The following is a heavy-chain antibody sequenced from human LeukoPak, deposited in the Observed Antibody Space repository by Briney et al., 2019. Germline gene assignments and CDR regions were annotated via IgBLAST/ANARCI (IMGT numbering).Heavy chain of an antibody. V-gene: IGHV4-59*01. Sequence: PSATLSLTCNVSDDSISDYYWSWIRQPPGQGLEWIGYISYSGSANYNPSLKSRVTVSLDTSKNQFSLKLTSVTTADTAVFYCARTHSGSLILFDPWGQGTLVIVSS. J-gene: IGHJ5*02. D-gene: IGHD6-13*01. CDR1: DDSISDYY. CDR2: ISYSGSA. CDR3: ARTHSGSLILFDP.